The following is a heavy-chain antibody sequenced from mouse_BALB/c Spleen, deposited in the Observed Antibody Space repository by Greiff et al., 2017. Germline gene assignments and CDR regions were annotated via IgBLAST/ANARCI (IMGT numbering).Heavy chain of an antibody. CDR1: GFSLTSYG. CDR3: ARADDYDGDYYAMDY. CDR2: IWAGGST. Sequence: VQLKESGPGLVAPSQSLSITCTVSGFSLTSYGVHWVRQPPGKGLEWLGVIWAGGSTNYNSALMSRLSISKDNSKSQVFLKMNSLQTDDTAMYYCARADDYDGDYYAMDYWGQGTSVTVSS. D-gene: IGHD2-4*01. J-gene: IGHJ4*01. V-gene: IGHV2-9*02.